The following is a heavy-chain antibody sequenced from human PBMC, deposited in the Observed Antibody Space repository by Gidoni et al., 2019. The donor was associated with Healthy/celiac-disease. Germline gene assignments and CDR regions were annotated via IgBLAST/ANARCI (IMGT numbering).Heavy chain of an antibody. J-gene: IGHJ6*02. CDR1: GGSFSGYY. Sequence: QVQLQQWGAGLLKPSETLSLTCAVYGGSFSGYYWSWIRQPPGKGLEWIGEINHSGSTNSNPSLKSRVTISVDTSKNQFSLKLSSVTAADTAVYYCARALSPGYSSGWYGRTGGDYYYYYGMDVWGQGTTVTVSS. D-gene: IGHD6-19*01. CDR2: INHSGST. V-gene: IGHV4-34*01. CDR3: ARALSPGYSSGWYGRTGGDYYYYYGMDV.